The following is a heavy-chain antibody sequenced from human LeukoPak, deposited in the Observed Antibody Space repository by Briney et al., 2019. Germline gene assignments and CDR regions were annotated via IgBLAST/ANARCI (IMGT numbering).Heavy chain of an antibody. J-gene: IGHJ4*02. CDR1: GFTFSSYG. CDR2: IRYDGSNK. D-gene: IGHD2-8*02. V-gene: IGHV3-30*02. Sequence: GGSLRLSCAASGFTFSSYGMHWVRQAPGKGLEWVAFIRYDGSNKYYADSVKGRFTISRDNSKNTLYLQMNSLRAEDTAVYYCARARLLVGDYFDYWGQGTLVTVSS. CDR3: ARARLLVGDYFDY.